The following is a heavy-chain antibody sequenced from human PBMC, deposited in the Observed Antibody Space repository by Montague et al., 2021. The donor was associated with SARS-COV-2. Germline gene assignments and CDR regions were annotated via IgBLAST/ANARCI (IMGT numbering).Heavy chain of an antibody. CDR2: INHRANT. V-gene: IGHV4-34*01. CDR1: GGSLSGYY. D-gene: IGHD3-10*01. Sequence: SETLSLTCAVHGGSLSGYYWSWIRQPPEKGLEWIGEINHRANTKYNPSLKSPVTISIDTSKNQFSLKMTSVTAAGTATYYCASGIYPSGSYYNRYYYGLNIWGPGTTVIVSS. CDR3: ASGIYPSGSYYNRYYYGLNI. J-gene: IGHJ6*02.